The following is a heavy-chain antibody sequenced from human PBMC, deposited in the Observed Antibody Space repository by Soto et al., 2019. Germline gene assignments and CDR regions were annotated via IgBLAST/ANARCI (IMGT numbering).Heavy chain of an antibody. D-gene: IGHD1-26*01. Sequence: QVQLQESGPGLVKPSGTLSLTCAVSGGSISSSNWCCWVRQPPGKGREWFGEIYHSGSTNYNPSPKRRGTISVEKSTSQFPLKLSSVTAAATDVDYCARVSGSDFDGMDVWGQGITVTVSS. V-gene: IGHV4-4*02. CDR2: IYHSGST. J-gene: IGHJ6*02. CDR3: ARVSGSDFDGMDV. CDR1: GGSISSSNW.